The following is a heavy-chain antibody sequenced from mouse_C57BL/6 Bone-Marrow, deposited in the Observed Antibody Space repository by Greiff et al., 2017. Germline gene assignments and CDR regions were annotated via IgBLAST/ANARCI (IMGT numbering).Heavy chain of an antibody. V-gene: IGHV5-4*01. D-gene: IGHD1-1*01. CDR3: ASEDYGSSQFAY. CDR2: ISDGGSYT. Sequence: EVHLVESGGGLVKPGGSLKLSCAASGFTFSSYAMSWVRQTPEKRLEWVATISDGGSYTYYPDNVKGRFTISRDNAKNNLYLQMSHLKSEDTAMYYCASEDYGSSQFAYWGQGTLVTVSA. CDR1: GFTFSSYA. J-gene: IGHJ3*01.